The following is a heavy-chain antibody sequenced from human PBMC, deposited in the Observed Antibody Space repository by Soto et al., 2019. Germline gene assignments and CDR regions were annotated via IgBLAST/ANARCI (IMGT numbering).Heavy chain of an antibody. CDR2: MNPNTGNS. V-gene: IGHV1-8*01. J-gene: IGHJ4*02. CDR3: ARRAETNGWNGFGADKYYFDF. Sequence: GASVKVSCKASGYTSTSYDIYWVRQATGQGLEWMGWMNPNTGNSAYAHKFQGRVTMTSDTSISTAHMELSSLRSEDTAVYYCARRAETNGWNGFGADKYYFDFWGQGTLVTVSS. D-gene: IGHD1-1*01. CDR1: GYTSTSYD.